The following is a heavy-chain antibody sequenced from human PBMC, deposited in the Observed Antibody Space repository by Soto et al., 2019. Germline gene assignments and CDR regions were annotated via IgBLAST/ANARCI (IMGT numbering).Heavy chain of an antibody. V-gene: IGHV4-61*01. CDR1: GGSVSSGSYY. CDR2: IYYSGST. D-gene: IGHD6-13*01. Sequence: QVQLQESGPGLVQPSETLSLTCTVSGGSVSSGSYYWSWIRQPPGKGLEWIGYIYYSGSTNYNPSLKSRVPISVDTSKNQFSLKLSSVTAADTAVYYCARESYSYSFDYWGQGTLVTVSS. CDR3: ARESYSYSFDY. J-gene: IGHJ4*02.